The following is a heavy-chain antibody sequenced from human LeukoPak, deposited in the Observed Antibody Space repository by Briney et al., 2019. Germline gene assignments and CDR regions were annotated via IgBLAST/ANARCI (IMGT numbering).Heavy chain of an antibody. CDR1: GFTFTSYA. CDR2: ISGSGVST. Sequence: GGSLRLSCAASGFTFTSYAMNWVRQAPGKGLEWVSAISGSGVSTYYADSVKGRFTISRDNSKNILYLQMNSLRAEDTAVYYCAKDGPLVGPYYFDYWGQGTLVTVSS. V-gene: IGHV3-23*01. J-gene: IGHJ4*02. CDR3: AKDGPLVGPYYFDY. D-gene: IGHD1-26*01.